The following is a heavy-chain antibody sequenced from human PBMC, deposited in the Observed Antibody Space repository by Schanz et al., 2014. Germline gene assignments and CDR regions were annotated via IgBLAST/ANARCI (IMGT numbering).Heavy chain of an antibody. V-gene: IGHV3-48*03. J-gene: IGHJ4*02. D-gene: IGHD1-1*01. CDR1: GFTFSSYD. CDR2: ISSGGTTT. Sequence: VQLVESGGGVVQPGRSLRLSCVASGFTFSSYDVFWVRQAPGKGLEYVSYISSGGTTTYHSDTVKGRFTISRDNAKNSLYLQMNSLRAENTAVYFCAKIERNEDWGQGTLVTVSS. CDR3: AKIERNED.